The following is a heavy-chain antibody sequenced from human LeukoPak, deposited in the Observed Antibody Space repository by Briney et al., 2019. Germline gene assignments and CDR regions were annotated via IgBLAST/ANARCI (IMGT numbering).Heavy chain of an antibody. D-gene: IGHD6-19*01. V-gene: IGHV3-66*01. Sequence: PGGSLRLSCTASGFTVSSNYMSWVRQAPGKGLEWVSVIYSGGSTYYADSVKGRFTISRDNAKNALYLQMNSLRAEDTAVYYCARELVVAGTGYFDYWGKGTRVTVSS. CDR1: GFTVSSNY. CDR2: IYSGGST. CDR3: ARELVVAGTGYFDY. J-gene: IGHJ4*02.